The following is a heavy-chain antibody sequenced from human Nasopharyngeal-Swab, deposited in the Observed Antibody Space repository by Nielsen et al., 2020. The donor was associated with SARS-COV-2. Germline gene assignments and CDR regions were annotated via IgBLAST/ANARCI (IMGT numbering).Heavy chain of an antibody. V-gene: IGHV1-69*01. D-gene: IGHD6-19*01. CDR2: IIPIFGTA. Sequence: WVPQAPGRGLEWLGGIIPIFGTANYTQKFQGKVTITADESTSTAYMELSCLRSEDTAVYYFARSVWTESSGWFPGLFDPWGQGTLVTVSS. CDR3: ARSVWTESSGWFPGLFDP. J-gene: IGHJ5*02.